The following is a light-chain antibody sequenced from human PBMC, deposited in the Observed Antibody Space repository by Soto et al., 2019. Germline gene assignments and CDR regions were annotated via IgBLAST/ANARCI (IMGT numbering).Light chain of an antibody. V-gene: IGKV3-15*01. CDR2: GAS. Sequence: EIVMTQSPATLSVSPGERAALSCRASQSVSSNLAWYKQKPGQAPRLLIYGASTRATGIPARFSGSGSGTEFTLTISSLQAEDFGVYYCQQYNNWPPFTFGPGTKVDIK. CDR1: QSVSSN. J-gene: IGKJ3*01. CDR3: QQYNNWPPFT.